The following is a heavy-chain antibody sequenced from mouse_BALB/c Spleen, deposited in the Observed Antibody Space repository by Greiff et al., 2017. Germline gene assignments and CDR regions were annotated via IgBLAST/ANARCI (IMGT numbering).Heavy chain of an antibody. CDR2: INPSNGGT. V-gene: IGHV1S81*02. Sequence: VQLQQSGAELVKPGASVKLSCKASRYTFTSYYMYWVKQRPGQGLEWIGEINPSNGGTNFNEQFKSKATLTVDKSSSTAYMRISSLTSEDSAVYYSTRGYGYDYFDYWGQGTTLTVSS. J-gene: IGHJ2*01. CDR1: RYTFTSYY. D-gene: IGHD1-2*01. CDR3: TRGYGYDYFDY.